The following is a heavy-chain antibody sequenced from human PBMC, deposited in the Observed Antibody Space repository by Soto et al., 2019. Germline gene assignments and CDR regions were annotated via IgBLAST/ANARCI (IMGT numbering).Heavy chain of an antibody. CDR2: ISYDGSNK. Sequence: QVQLVESGGGVVQPGRSLRLSCAASGFTFSTYAMHWVRQATGKGLEWVAVISYDGSNKYYADSVKGRFTISRDNSKNTLYLQMTSLRAEDTAVYYCAREAWYFDLWGRGTLVTVSS. J-gene: IGHJ2*01. CDR3: AREAWYFDL. CDR1: GFTFSTYA. V-gene: IGHV3-30*03.